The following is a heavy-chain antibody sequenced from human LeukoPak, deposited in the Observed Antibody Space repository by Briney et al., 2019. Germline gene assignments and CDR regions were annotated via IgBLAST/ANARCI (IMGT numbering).Heavy chain of an antibody. Sequence: GGSLRLSCAASGFTFSSYEMNWVRQAPGKGLEWVSYISSSGSTIYYADSVEGRFTISRDNAKNSLYLQMNSLRAEDTAVYYCARVGGSYGFLSQKPRYFQHWGQGTLLTVSS. J-gene: IGHJ1*01. CDR3: ARVGGSYGFLSQKPRYFQH. CDR2: ISSSGSTI. D-gene: IGHD1-26*01. V-gene: IGHV3-48*03. CDR1: GFTFSSYE.